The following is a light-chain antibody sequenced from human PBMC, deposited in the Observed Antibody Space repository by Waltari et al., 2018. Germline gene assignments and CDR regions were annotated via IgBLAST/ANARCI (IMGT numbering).Light chain of an antibody. V-gene: IGLV7-46*01. CDR3: FLSYSGAVI. CDR1: TVAVTIGHS. Sequence: QAVVTLSPSLTVSPGGTVTPPRRSSTVAVTIGHSPYLFQQKPGQAPRTLIYDTSNRHSWTPARFSGSLLGGKAALTLSGAQPEDEANYYCFLSYSGAVIFGGGTKLTVL. CDR2: DTS. J-gene: IGLJ2*01.